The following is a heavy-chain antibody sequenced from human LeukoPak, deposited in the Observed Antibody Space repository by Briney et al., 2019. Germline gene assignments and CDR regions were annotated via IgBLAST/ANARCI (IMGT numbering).Heavy chain of an antibody. J-gene: IGHJ4*02. CDR3: AKDSSDYYFDY. CDR2: IHYDGSNN. CDR1: GFTFSSYA. V-gene: IGHV3-30*02. Sequence: PGGSLRLSCAASGFTFSSYAMHWVRQAPGKGLEWVAFIHYDGSNNYYADSVKGRFTISRDNSKNTLYVQLNSLRPDDTAVYYCAKDSSDYYFDYWGQGTLVTVSS. D-gene: IGHD3-22*01.